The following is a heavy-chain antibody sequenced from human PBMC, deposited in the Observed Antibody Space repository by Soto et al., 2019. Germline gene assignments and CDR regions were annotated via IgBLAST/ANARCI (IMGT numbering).Heavy chain of an antibody. CDR1: GGTFSSYA. V-gene: IGHV1-69*13. J-gene: IGHJ4*02. CDR3: ARHGLSAARHFDY. CDR2: IIPIFGTA. Sequence: SVKVSCKASGGTFSSYAISWVLQAPGQGLEWMGGIIPIFGTANYAQKFQGRVTITADESTSTAYMELSSLRSEDTAVYYCARHGLSAARHFDYWGQGTLVTVSS. D-gene: IGHD6-13*01.